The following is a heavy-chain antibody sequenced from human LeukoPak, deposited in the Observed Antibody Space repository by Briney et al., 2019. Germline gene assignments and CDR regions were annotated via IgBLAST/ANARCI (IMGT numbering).Heavy chain of an antibody. CDR2: IYHSGST. D-gene: IGHD6-13*01. J-gene: IGHJ4*02. V-gene: IGHV4-38-2*02. CDR1: GYSISSGYY. Sequence: SETLSLTCAVSGYSISSGYYWGWIRQPPGKGLEWIGSIYHSGSTYYNPSLKSRVTISVDTSKNQFSLKLSSVTAADTAVYYCARDPSRFSSSWYFGYWGQGTLVTVSS. CDR3: ARDPSRFSSSWYFGY.